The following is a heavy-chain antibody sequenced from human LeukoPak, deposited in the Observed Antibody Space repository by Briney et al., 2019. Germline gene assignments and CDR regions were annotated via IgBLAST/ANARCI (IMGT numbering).Heavy chain of an antibody. Sequence: SETLSLTXTVSGGSIRSYYWSWIRQPPGKGLEWIGYIYYSGSTNYNPSLKSRVTISVDTSKNQFSLKLSSVTAADTAVYYCARGYSSGWYVNWFDPWGQGTLVTVSS. CDR1: GGSIRSYY. V-gene: IGHV4-59*01. CDR2: IYYSGST. D-gene: IGHD6-19*01. CDR3: ARGYSSGWYVNWFDP. J-gene: IGHJ5*02.